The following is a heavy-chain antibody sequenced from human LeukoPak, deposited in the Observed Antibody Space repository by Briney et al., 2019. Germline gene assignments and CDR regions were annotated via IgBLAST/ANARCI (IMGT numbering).Heavy chain of an antibody. Sequence: GGSLRLSCAASGFTFSSCWMSWVRQAPGKGLEWVANIKQDGSEKYYVNSVKGRFTISRDNAKNSLYLQMNSLRAEDTAIYYCAREDDWNYEDYWGQGTLVTVSS. J-gene: IGHJ4*02. CDR1: GFTFSSCW. D-gene: IGHD1-7*01. V-gene: IGHV3-7*01. CDR3: AREDDWNYEDY. CDR2: IKQDGSEK.